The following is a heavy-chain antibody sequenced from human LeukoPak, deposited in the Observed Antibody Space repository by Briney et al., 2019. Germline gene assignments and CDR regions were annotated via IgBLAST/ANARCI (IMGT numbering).Heavy chain of an antibody. D-gene: IGHD5-18*01. CDR1: GFTFSSYA. V-gene: IGHV3-23*01. CDR3: AKDPRDPARNWFDP. Sequence: GGFLRLSCAASGFTFSSYAMSWVRQAPGKGLEWVSVISGSGGSTYYADSVKGRFTISRDNSKNTLYMQMDSLRAEDTAVYYCAKDPRDPARNWFDPWGQGTLVTVSS. CDR2: ISGSGGST. J-gene: IGHJ5*02.